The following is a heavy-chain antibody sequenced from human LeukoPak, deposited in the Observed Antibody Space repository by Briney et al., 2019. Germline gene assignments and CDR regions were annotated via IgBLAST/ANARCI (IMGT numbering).Heavy chain of an antibody. CDR3: AKGTTYYDILTGYGYPYYFDY. V-gene: IGHV3-23*01. CDR1: GFTFSNSA. D-gene: IGHD3-9*01. J-gene: IGHJ4*02. CDR2: ISASGGGI. Sequence: PGGSLRLSCAASGFTFSNSAMSWVRQAPGKGLEWVSTISASGGGIHHADSVKGRFTISRDNSKNTLYVQMNSLRAEDTATYYCAKGTTYYDILTGYGYPYYFDYWGQGTLVTVSS.